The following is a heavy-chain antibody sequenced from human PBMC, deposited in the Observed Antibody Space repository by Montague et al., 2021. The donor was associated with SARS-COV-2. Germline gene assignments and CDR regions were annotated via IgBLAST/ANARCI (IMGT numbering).Heavy chain of an antibody. CDR1: GFSLSTSGMC. J-gene: IGHJ5*02. CDR3: ARLRRPDGYSYWFGP. V-gene: IGHV4-61*08. CDR2: IYYGGST. Sequence: LVKPTQTLTLTCTSSGFSLSTSGMCVSWIRQPPGKGLEWIGHIYYGGSTNYSPSFKGRVIMSVDTSNNQFSLRLTSVTAADTAVYYCARLRRPDGYSYWFGPWGQGTLVTVSS. D-gene: IGHD5-24*01.